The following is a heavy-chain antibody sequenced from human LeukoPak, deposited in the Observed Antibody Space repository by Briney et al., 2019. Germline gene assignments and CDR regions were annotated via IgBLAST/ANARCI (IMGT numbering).Heavy chain of an antibody. CDR2: IRNKANSYAT. D-gene: IGHD6-13*01. Sequence: GGSLKLSCAASGFTFSGSAVHWVRQASGKGLEWVGRIRNKANSYATAYAASVNGRFTISRDDSKNTAYLHMNSLKIEDTAVYYCSRLREAAGTSFDYWGQGTLVTVSS. J-gene: IGHJ4*02. CDR3: SRLREAAGTSFDY. V-gene: IGHV3-73*01. CDR1: GFTFSGSA.